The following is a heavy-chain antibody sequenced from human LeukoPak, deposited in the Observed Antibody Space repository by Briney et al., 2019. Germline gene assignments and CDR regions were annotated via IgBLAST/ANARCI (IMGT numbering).Heavy chain of an antibody. CDR1: GGTFSSYA. J-gene: IGHJ4*02. V-gene: IGHV1-69*13. D-gene: IGHD3-22*01. Sequence: SVKVSCKASGGTFSSYAISWVRQAPGQGLEWMGGIIPIFGTANYAQKFQGRVTITADESTSTAYMELRSLRSDDTAVYYCARVDYYYSSCYYLVYFDYWGQGTLVTVSS. CDR2: IIPIFGTA. CDR3: ARVDYYYSSCYYLVYFDY.